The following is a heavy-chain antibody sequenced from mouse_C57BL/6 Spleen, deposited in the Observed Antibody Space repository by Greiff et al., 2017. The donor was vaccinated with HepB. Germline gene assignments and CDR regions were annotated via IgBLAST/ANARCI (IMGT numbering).Heavy chain of an antibody. J-gene: IGHJ1*03. CDR2: INPNNGGT. Sequence: EVQLQQSGPELVKPGASVKIPCKASGYTFTDYNMDWVKQSHGKSLEWIGDINPNNGGTIYNQKFKGKATLTVDKSSSTAYMELRSLTSEDTAVYYCAREGRGTSWDWYFDVWGTGTTVTVSS. CDR3: AREGRGTSWDWYFDV. V-gene: IGHV1-18*01. CDR1: GYTFTDYN. D-gene: IGHD4-1*01.